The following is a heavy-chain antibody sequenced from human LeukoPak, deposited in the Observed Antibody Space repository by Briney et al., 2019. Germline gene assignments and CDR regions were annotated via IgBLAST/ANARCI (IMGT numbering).Heavy chain of an antibody. J-gene: IGHJ6*03. V-gene: IGHV1-18*01. Sequence: GASVKVSCKASGYTFTSYGISWVRQAPGQGLEWMGWISAYNGNTNYAQKLQGRVTMTTDTSTSTAYMELRSLRSDDTAVYYCARDHPYYDFWSGYSYMDVWGKGTAVTVSS. CDR2: ISAYNGNT. CDR1: GYTFTSYG. CDR3: ARDHPYYDFWSGYSYMDV. D-gene: IGHD3-3*01.